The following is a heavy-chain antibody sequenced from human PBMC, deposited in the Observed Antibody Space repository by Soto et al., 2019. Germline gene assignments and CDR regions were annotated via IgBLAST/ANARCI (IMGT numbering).Heavy chain of an antibody. V-gene: IGHV4-39*01. CDR3: ARTIAVAGTPGLDV. CDR1: GGSISSSSYY. D-gene: IGHD6-19*01. Sequence: PSETLSLTCTVSGGSISSSSYYWGWIRQPPGKGLEWIGSIYYSGSTYYNPSLKSRVTISVDTSKNQFSLKLSSVTAADTAVYYCARTIAVAGTPGLDVWGQETTLTVSS. CDR2: IYYSGST. J-gene: IGHJ6*01.